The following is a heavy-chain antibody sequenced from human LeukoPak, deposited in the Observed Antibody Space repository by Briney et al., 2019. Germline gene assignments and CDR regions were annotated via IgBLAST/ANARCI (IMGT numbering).Heavy chain of an antibody. D-gene: IGHD1-26*01. V-gene: IGHV4-30-4*01. CDR3: ARDPVGGSTIFDY. CDR1: GGSISSGDYY. CDR2: IYYSGST. J-gene: IGHJ4*02. Sequence: SETLSLTCTVSGGSISSGDYYWSWIRQPPGKGLEWIGYIYYSGSTYYNPSLKSRVTISVDTSKNQFSLQLSSVTPEDTAVYYCARDPVGGSTIFDYWGQGTLVTASS.